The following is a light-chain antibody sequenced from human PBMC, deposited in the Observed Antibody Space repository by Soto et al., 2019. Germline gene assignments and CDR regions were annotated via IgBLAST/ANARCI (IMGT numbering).Light chain of an antibody. CDR1: QSISSW. CDR2: KAS. J-gene: IGKJ1*01. Sequence: DIQMTQSPSTLSASVGDRVTITCRASQSISSWWAWYQQKPGKAPKLRIYKASSLEIGVPSRFSVCGSGTEFTPTITSLQPDDFATYYCEQYNSYSPWTFGQGTEVEIK. CDR3: EQYNSYSPWT. V-gene: IGKV1-5*03.